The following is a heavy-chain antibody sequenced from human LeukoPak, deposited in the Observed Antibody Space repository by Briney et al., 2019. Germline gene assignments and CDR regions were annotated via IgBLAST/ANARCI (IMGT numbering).Heavy chain of an antibody. CDR1: GGXXSSYA. D-gene: IGHD2-15*01. V-gene: IGHV1-69*04. CDR3: ARVXXCNGGTCYGAVDY. CDR2: IIPILGIT. J-gene: IGHJ4*02. Sequence: SVKVXCKASGGXXSSYAISWVXXXPGXXLEWMGRIIPILGITNYAQKFXGRITITADKSTXTAYMELSSLTSEDTALYYCARVXXCNGGTCYGAVDYWGQGSLVTVSS.